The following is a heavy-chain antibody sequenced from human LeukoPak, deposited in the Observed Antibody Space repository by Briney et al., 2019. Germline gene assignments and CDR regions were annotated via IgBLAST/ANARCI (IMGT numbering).Heavy chain of an antibody. CDR2: INPNSGGT. J-gene: IGHJ4*02. D-gene: IGHD3-3*01. CDR3: ARPLRFLEWLFPLDY. CDR1: GYTFTGYY. V-gene: IGHV1-2*02. Sequence: ASVKVSCKASGYTFTGYYMHWVRQDPGQGLEWMGWINPNSGGTNYAQKFQGRVTMTRDTSISTAYMELSRLRSDDTAVYYCARPLRFLEWLFPLDYWGQGTLVTVSS.